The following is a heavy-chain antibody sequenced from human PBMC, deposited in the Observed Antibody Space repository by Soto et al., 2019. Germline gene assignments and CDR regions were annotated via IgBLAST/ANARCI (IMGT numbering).Heavy chain of an antibody. CDR3: ARHLAVADLSRWYYFDY. Sequence: SVKVSCKASGGTFSSYTISWVRQAPGQGLEWMGGIIPILGIANYAQKFQGRVTITADESTSTAYMELSSLRSEDTAVYYCARHLAVADLSRWYYFDYWGQGTLVTVSS. CDR1: GGTFSSYT. V-gene: IGHV1-69*10. J-gene: IGHJ4*02. D-gene: IGHD6-19*01. CDR2: IIPILGIA.